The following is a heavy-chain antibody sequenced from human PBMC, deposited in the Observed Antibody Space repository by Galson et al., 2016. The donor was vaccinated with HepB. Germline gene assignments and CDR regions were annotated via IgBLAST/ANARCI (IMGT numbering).Heavy chain of an antibody. Sequence: SLRLSCAASGFMLSGYGMHWVRQAPGKGLEWVAIISYEGSNKYYADSVKGRFTISRDNSKNTLYLQMSSLRAEDTAVYYCAKDLHQLLLRQNYYYGKDVWGQGTTVTVSS. CDR3: AKDLHQLLLRQNYYYGKDV. V-gene: IGHV3-30*18. CDR2: ISYEGSNK. J-gene: IGHJ6*02. D-gene: IGHD2-2*01. CDR1: GFMLSGYG.